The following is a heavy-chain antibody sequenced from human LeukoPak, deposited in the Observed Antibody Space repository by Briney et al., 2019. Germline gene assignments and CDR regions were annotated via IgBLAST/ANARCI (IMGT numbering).Heavy chain of an antibody. V-gene: IGHV3-9*01. D-gene: IGHD6-19*01. CDR1: GFTFDDYA. CDR3: ARVANEQWLGGFFDY. CDR2: ISWNSGSM. J-gene: IGHJ4*02. Sequence: PGRSLRLSCAASGFTFDDYAMHWVRQAPGKGLEWVSGISWNSGSMDYADSVKGRFTISRDNSKNTLYLQMNSLRAEDTAVYYCARVANEQWLGGFFDYWGQGTLVTVSS.